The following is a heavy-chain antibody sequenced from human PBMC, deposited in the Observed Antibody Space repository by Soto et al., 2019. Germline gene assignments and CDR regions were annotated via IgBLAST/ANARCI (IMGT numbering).Heavy chain of an antibody. D-gene: IGHD2-15*01. CDR1: GFTFSNYH. CDR3: AREYCGGGGCYLRRDAFDV. V-gene: IGHV3-21*01. Sequence: EVQLVESGGGLVVPGGSLSLSCVASGFTFSNYHMSWVRQAPGKGLEWVSSINPSSTHIYYADSVRGRFAISRDHSKNSLYLQMNGLRTEDAAVYYCAREYCGGGGCYLRRDAFDVGGQGTLVTVSS. J-gene: IGHJ3*01. CDR2: INPSSTHI.